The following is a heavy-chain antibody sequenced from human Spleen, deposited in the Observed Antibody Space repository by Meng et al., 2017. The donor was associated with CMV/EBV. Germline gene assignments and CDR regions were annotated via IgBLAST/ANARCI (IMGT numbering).Heavy chain of an antibody. D-gene: IGHD5-18*01. J-gene: IGHJ5*02. CDR3: ASSLDKYSYGWGWFDP. CDR2: IYYSGST. V-gene: IGHV4-31*02. Sequence: SISSGGYYWSWIRQHPGKGLEWIGYIYYSGSTYYNPSLKSRVTISVDTSKSQFSLKLSSVTAADTAVYYCASSLDKYSYGWGWFDPWGQGTLVTVSS. CDR1: SISSGGYY.